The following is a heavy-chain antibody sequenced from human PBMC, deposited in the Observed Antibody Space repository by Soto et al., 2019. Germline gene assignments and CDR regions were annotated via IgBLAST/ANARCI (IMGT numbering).Heavy chain of an antibody. J-gene: IGHJ6*02. V-gene: IGHV3-74*01. CDR1: EFTFNNYW. CDR3: ARGIYLKYGLDV. D-gene: IGHD3-16*02. CDR2: INTDGRTT. Sequence: EVQLVESGGGLVQPGGSLRLSCAASEFTFNNYWMHWVRQVPGKGLEWVSRINTDGRTTNYADSVMGRFTISRDNADNTVYLKMICLRAEDTAVYYCARGIYLKYGLDVWGQGATVTVSS.